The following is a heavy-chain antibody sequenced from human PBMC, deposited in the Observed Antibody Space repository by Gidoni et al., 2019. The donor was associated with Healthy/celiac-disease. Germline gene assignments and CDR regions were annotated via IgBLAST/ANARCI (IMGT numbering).Heavy chain of an antibody. V-gene: IGHV4-39*07. CDR3: EREDCGGDCLADFDY. CDR1: RGSILLSSYY. J-gene: IGHJ4*02. CDR2: IYYSGST. Sequence: QLQLHESAPGLVEPSETLSLTCTFSRGSILLSSYYWGWIRQPPGKGLEWIGSIYYSGSTDYNPHLKSRVTISVDTSKNQFSLKLSSVTAADTDVYYCEREDCGGDCLADFDYWGQGTLVTVSS. D-gene: IGHD2-21*02.